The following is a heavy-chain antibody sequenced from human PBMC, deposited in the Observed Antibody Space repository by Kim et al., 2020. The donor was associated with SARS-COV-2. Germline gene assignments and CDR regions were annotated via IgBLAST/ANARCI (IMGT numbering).Heavy chain of an antibody. D-gene: IGHD3-10*01. J-gene: IGHJ4*02. V-gene: IGHV3-33*05. CDR3: ARPSSSHFDF. Sequence: GGSLRLSCAASGFIFRNFGMHWVRQAPGKGLEWVAFISNDGTTAIYADSVRGRFTISRDYSENKLYLQMDSLSVGDTAVYYCARPSSSHFDFWGQGTLVT. CDR2: ISNDGTTA. CDR1: GFIFRNFG.